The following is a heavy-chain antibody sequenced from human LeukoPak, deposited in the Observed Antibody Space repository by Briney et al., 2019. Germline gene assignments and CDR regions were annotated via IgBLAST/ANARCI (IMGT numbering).Heavy chain of an antibody. Sequence: PGGSLRLSCAASGFTFSSYGMHWVRQAPGKGLEWVAVISYDGSNKYYADSVKGRFTISRDNSKNTLYLQMNSLRAEDTAVYYCAKEYDFWSAQNDYWGQGTLVTVSS. CDR1: GFTFSSYG. CDR2: ISYDGSNK. V-gene: IGHV3-30*18. CDR3: AKEYDFWSAQNDY. J-gene: IGHJ4*02. D-gene: IGHD3-3*01.